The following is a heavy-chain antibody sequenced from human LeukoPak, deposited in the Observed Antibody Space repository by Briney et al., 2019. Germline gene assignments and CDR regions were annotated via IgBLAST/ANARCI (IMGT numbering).Heavy chain of an antibody. J-gene: IGHJ4*02. CDR3: ARGSRWLQLGPFDY. D-gene: IGHD5-24*01. CDR2: MSYDGGDK. V-gene: IGHV3-30*01. Sequence: GRSLRLSCAASGFTFSSYTMHWVRQAPGKGLEWVAVMSYDGGDKYYAESVKGRFTISRDNSRTTVYLQMNSLRAEDTAVYYCARGSRWLQLGPFDYWGQGTLVTASS. CDR1: GFTFSSYT.